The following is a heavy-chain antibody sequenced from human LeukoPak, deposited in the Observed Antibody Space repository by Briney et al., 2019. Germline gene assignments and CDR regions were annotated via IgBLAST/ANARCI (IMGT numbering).Heavy chain of an antibody. J-gene: IGHJ5*02. Sequence: ASVKDSCKASGYTFTSYYMHWLRQAPGQGLEWMGIINPSGGSTSYAQKFQGRVTMTSDTSTSTVYMELSSLRSEDTAVYYCARGGYSTPNWFDPWGQGTLVTVSS. V-gene: IGHV1-46*01. CDR3: ARGGYSTPNWFDP. CDR2: INPSGGST. CDR1: GYTFTSYY. D-gene: IGHD4-11*01.